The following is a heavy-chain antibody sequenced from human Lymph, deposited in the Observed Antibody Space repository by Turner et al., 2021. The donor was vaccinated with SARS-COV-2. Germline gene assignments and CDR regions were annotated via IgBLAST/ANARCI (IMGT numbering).Heavy chain of an antibody. V-gene: IGHV3-43*02. J-gene: IGHJ4*02. CDR1: GFLFDDYA. D-gene: IGHD5-12*01. CDR3: AKEGLSGRRLQFVPYFAY. CDR2: ISGDGGST. Sequence: EVQLVESGGGVVQPGGSLSLSCAASGFLFDDYAMHWFRQAPGKGLEWVSLISGDGGSTYDADSVKGRFTISRDDSKNSLYLQINSLRTEDTALYYCAKEGLSGRRLQFVPYFAYWGQGTLVSVSS.